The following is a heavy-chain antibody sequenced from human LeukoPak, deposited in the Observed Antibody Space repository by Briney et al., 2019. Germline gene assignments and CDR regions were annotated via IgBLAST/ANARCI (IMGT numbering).Heavy chain of an antibody. CDR3: ARGAGGFSYYNWFDP. D-gene: IGHD5-18*01. V-gene: IGHV4-39*07. Sequence: PSETLSLTCTVSGGSISSSPYYWGWIRQPPGKGLEWIGSIYYSGTTHYSPSLESRVTISVDTSKNQFSLKLASVTAADTAIYYCARGAGGFSYYNWFDPWGQGTLVTVSS. CDR1: GGSISSSPYY. CDR2: IYYSGTT. J-gene: IGHJ5*02.